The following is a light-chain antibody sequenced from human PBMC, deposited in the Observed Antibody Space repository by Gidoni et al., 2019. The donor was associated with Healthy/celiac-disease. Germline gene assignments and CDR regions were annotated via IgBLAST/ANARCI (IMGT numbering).Light chain of an antibody. CDR2: GAS. CDR3: QQYNNWPIT. CDR1: QSVSSN. V-gene: IGKV3-15*01. Sequence: EIAMTQSPATLSVSPGERATLSCRASQSVSSNLAWYQQKPGQAPRLLIYGASTGATGIPARFSGSGSGTEFTLTISSLQSEDFAVYYCQQYNNWPITFXXXTRLEIK. J-gene: IGKJ5*01.